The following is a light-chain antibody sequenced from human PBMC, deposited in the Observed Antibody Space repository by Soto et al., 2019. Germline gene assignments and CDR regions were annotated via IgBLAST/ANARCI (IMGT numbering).Light chain of an antibody. CDR1: ESVSSTS. CDR3: QQYYTPIWT. Sequence: EIVLTQSPGTLSLSPGERATLSCRASESVSSTSLAWYQQKPGQAPRLLMYGVSSRATGIPDRFSGSGTGKDFTLTIHRLEPEDFAVFFCQQYYTPIWTFGQGTKVEIK. CDR2: GVS. J-gene: IGKJ1*01. V-gene: IGKV3-20*01.